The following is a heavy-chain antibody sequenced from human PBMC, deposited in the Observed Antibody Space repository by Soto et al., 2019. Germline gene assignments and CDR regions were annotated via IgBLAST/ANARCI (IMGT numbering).Heavy chain of an antibody. CDR2: IWYDGSNK. CDR1: GFTFSSYG. Sequence: GGSLRLSCAASGFTFSSYGMHWVRQAPGKGLEWVAVIWYDGSNKYYADSVKGRFTISRDNSKNTLYLQMNSLRAEDKAVYYCARGSYSSSWFSRSYYYYYYMDVWGKGTTVTVSS. J-gene: IGHJ6*03. CDR3: ARGSYSSSWFSRSYYYYYYMDV. V-gene: IGHV3-33*01. D-gene: IGHD6-13*01.